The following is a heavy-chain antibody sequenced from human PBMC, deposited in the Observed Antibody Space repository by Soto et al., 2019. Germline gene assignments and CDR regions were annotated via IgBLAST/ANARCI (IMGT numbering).Heavy chain of an antibody. CDR2: IYYSGST. CDR3: ARRIVATITRRDCSGGSCYGPFDY. J-gene: IGHJ4*02. Sequence: SETLSLTCTVSGGSISSSSYYWGWIRQPPGKGLEWIGSIYYSGSTYYNPSLKSRVTISVDTSKNQFSLKLSSVTAADTAVYYCARRIVATITRRDCSGGSCYGPFDYWGQGTLVTVS. D-gene: IGHD2-15*01. V-gene: IGHV4-39*01. CDR1: GGSISSSSYY.